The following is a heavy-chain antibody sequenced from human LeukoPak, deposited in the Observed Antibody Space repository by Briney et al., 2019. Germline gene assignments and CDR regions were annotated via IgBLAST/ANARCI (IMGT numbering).Heavy chain of an antibody. CDR3: ASGVVSGSYPIFDY. CDR1: GFPFSSYW. D-gene: IGHD1-26*01. J-gene: IGHJ4*02. Sequence: GGSLRLSCVASGFPFSSYWMTWVRQAPGKGLEWVANIKQDGSKKSYVDSVEGRFTISRDNAKNSLYLQMNSLRAEDTAVYYCASGVVSGSYPIFDYWGQGTLVTVSS. V-gene: IGHV3-7*01. CDR2: IKQDGSKK.